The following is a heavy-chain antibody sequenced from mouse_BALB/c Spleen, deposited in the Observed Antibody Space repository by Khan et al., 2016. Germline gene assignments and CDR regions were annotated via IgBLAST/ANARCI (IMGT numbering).Heavy chain of an antibody. V-gene: IGHV10-1*02. CDR3: VTRNLRWYFDV. D-gene: IGHD1-1*01. CDR1: GFTFNTYA. J-gene: IGHJ1*01. CDR2: IRTKSNNLSP. Sequence: EVQLVESGGGLVQPKGSLKLSCAASGFTFNTYAMDWVRQAPGKGLEWVARIRTKSNNLSPSYADSVIDRITISRDDSQSMLYLQMNNLKTEDTAMYYCVTRNLRWYFDVGGAGTTVTVSS.